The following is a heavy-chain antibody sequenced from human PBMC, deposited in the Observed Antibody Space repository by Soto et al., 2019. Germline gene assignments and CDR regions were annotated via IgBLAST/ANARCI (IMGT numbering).Heavy chain of an antibody. CDR3: ARARYYYDSSGYDDAFDI. D-gene: IGHD3-22*01. Sequence: GGSLRLSCAASGFTFSSYWMSWVRQAPGKGLEWVANIKQDGSEKYYVDSVKGRFTISRDNAKNSLYLQMNSLRAEDTAVYYCARARYYYDSSGYDDAFDIWGQGXMVTV. CDR2: IKQDGSEK. V-gene: IGHV3-7*01. J-gene: IGHJ3*02. CDR1: GFTFSSYW.